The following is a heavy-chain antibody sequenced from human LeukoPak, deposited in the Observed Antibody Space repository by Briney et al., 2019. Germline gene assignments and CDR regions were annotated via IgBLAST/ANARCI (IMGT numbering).Heavy chain of an antibody. D-gene: IGHD3-22*01. Sequence: ASVKVSCKVSGYTLTELSMHWVRQAPGKGLEWMGGFDPEDGETIYAQKFQGRVTMTEDTSTDTAYMELSSLRSEDTAVYYCAIVGMHYYDSSGYYYNYWGQGTLVTVSS. V-gene: IGHV1-24*01. CDR2: FDPEDGET. J-gene: IGHJ4*02. CDR3: AIVGMHYYDSSGYYYNY. CDR1: GYTLTELS.